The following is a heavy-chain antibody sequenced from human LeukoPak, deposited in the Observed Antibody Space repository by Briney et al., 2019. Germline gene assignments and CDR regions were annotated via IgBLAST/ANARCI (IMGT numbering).Heavy chain of an antibody. Sequence: AETLSLTCNLSGPSISDYYWSWIRQPPGKGLEWIGDIYYSGRTTYNPSLKTRVTISGDTSKNNFSLKLTAMTAADTTGYYCAGAAQPFFSAMDVSGDG. V-gene: IGHV4-59*01. CDR2: IYYSGRT. CDR1: GPSISDYY. D-gene: IGHD2/OR15-2a*01. CDR3: AGAAQPFFSAMDV. J-gene: IGHJ6*01.